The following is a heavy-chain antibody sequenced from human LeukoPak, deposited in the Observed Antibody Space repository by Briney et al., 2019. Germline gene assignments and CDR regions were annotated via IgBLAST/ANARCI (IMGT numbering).Heavy chain of an antibody. CDR1: GYTFTGYY. CDR2: INPNSGGT. CDR3: ARDGVYRSGGSCYYYYMDV. V-gene: IGHV1-2*02. Sequence: ASVKVSCKASGYTFTGYYMHWVRQAPGQGLEWMGWINPNSGGTNYAQKFQGRVTMTRDTSISTAYMELSRLRSDDTAVYYCARDGVYRSGGSCYYYYMDVWGKGTTVTISS. D-gene: IGHD2-15*01. J-gene: IGHJ6*03.